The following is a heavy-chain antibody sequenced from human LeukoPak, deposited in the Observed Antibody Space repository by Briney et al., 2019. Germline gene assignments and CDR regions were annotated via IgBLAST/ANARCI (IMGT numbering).Heavy chain of an antibody. Sequence: PSETLSLTCTVSGGSISSYYWSWIRQPPGKGLEWIGYIYYSGSTNYNPSLKSRVTISVDTSKNQFSLKLSSVTAADTAVYYCARSYYYDARVFDYWGQGTLVTVSS. CDR2: IYYSGST. CDR3: ARSYYYDARVFDY. J-gene: IGHJ4*02. CDR1: GGSISSYY. D-gene: IGHD3-22*01. V-gene: IGHV4-59*01.